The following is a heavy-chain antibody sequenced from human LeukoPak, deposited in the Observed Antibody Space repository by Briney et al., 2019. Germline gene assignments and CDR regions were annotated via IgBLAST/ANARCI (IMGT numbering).Heavy chain of an antibody. J-gene: IGHJ3*02. V-gene: IGHV4-39*07. CDR1: GGSVNSGTYY. CDR3: ARVGGLGGAFDI. D-gene: IGHD2-15*01. CDR2: IYYSGSA. Sequence: PSETLSLTCTVSGGSVNSGTYYWSWIRQPPGKGLEWIGNIYYSGSAYYNPSLKSRVTISVDTSKNQFSLKLSSVTAADTAVYYCARVGGLGGAFDIWGQGTMVTVSS.